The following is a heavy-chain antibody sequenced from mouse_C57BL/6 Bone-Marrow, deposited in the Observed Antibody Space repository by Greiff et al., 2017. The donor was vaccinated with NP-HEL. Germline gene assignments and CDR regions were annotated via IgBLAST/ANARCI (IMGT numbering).Heavy chain of an antibody. J-gene: IGHJ1*03. V-gene: IGHV1-64*01. Sequence: QVQLHQPGAELVKPGASVKLSCKASGYTFTSYWMHWVKQRPGQGLEWIGMIHPNSGSTNYNEKFKSKATLTVDKSSSTAYMQLSSLTSEDSAVYYCARSPPRYFDVWGTGTTVTVSS. CDR1: GYTFTSYW. CDR3: ARSPPRYFDV. CDR2: IHPNSGST.